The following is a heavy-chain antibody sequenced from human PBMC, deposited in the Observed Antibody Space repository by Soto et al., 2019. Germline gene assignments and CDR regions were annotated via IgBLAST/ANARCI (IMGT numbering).Heavy chain of an antibody. Sequence: QVTLKESGPRLVKPTQTLTLTCTFSWFSLSTTAVGVGWIRQPPGRALEWLAVIYWDDDKRYSPSLKSRLTITKDTSKNQVVLTMTNMDPVDTGTYYCAHIAYAWVLGGFDYWGQGTLVTVSS. CDR3: AHIAYAWVLGGFDY. D-gene: IGHD4-17*01. CDR1: WFSLSTTAVG. V-gene: IGHV2-5*02. J-gene: IGHJ4*02. CDR2: IYWDDDK.